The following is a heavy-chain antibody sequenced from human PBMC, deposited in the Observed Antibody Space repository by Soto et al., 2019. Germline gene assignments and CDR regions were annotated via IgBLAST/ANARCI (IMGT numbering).Heavy chain of an antibody. D-gene: IGHD1-20*01. V-gene: IGHV5-51*01. CDR2: IYPGDSDT. CDR3: ARSSKGAKENYNQLEY. CDR1: GYSFTNYW. J-gene: IGHJ4*02. Sequence: GESLKISCKGSGYSFTNYWIGWVRQMPGKGLEWMGIIYPGDSDTRYSPSFQGQVTISADKSIRTAYLHWSSLKASDTAVYYCARSSKGAKENYNQLEYWGQGTLVTVSS.